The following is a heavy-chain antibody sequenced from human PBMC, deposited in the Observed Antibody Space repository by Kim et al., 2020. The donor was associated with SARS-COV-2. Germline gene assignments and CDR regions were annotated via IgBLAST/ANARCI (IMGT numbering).Heavy chain of an antibody. CDR3: ARDYDYVWGTVGY. Sequence: ASVKVSCKASGYTFTGYYMHWVRQAPGQGLEWMGWINPNSGGTNYAQKFQGRVTMTRDTSISTAYMELSRLRSDDTAVYYCARDYDYVWGTVGYWGQGTLAAVSA. J-gene: IGHJ4*02. CDR2: INPNSGGT. V-gene: IGHV1-2*02. CDR1: GYTFTGYY. D-gene: IGHD3-16*01.